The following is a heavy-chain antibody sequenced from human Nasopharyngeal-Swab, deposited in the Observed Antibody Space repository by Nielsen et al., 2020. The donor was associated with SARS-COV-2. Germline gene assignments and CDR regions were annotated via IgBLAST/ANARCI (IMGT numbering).Heavy chain of an antibody. CDR2: ISYDGSNK. CDR3: ARDEGCFDD. Sequence: GESLKISCAASGFTFSSYAMHWVRQAPGKGLEWVADISYDGSNKYYADSVKGRFTISRDNSKNTLYLQMNSLRAEDTAVYYCARDEGCFDDWGQGTLVTVSS. J-gene: IGHJ4*02. V-gene: IGHV3-30-3*01. CDR1: GFTFSSYA. D-gene: IGHD2-15*01.